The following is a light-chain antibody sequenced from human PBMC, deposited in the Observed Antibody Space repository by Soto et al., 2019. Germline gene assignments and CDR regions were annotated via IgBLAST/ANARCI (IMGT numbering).Light chain of an antibody. CDR3: SSYTSSSTWV. CDR1: SSDVGGYNY. CDR2: EVS. Sequence: QSALTQPASVSGSPGQSMTISCTGTSSDVGGYNYVSWYQQHPGKAPKLMIYEVSNRPSGVYNRFSGSKSGNTASLTISGLQAEDEADYYCSSYTSSSTWVFGGGTKLTVL. V-gene: IGLV2-14*01. J-gene: IGLJ3*02.